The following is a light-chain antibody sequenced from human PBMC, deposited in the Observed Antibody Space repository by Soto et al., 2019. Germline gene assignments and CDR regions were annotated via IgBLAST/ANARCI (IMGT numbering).Light chain of an antibody. V-gene: IGKV3-20*01. CDR1: ENLASTY. J-gene: IGKJ2*01. Sequence: EIMLTQSPGTLSLSPGERATLSCRASENLASTYLAWYHQKPGQAPRLLISGASSRASGIPDRFSGSGSGTDFTLTISRLEPEDFAVYYCQQYGSSPFTFGQGTKLEIK. CDR3: QQYGSSPFT. CDR2: GAS.